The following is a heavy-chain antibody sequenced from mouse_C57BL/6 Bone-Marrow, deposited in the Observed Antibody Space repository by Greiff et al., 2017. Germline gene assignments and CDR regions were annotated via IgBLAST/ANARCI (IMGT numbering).Heavy chain of an antibody. D-gene: IGHD1-1*01. J-gene: IGHJ1*03. V-gene: IGHV2-2*01. Sequence: QVQLKASGTGLVQPSQSLSITCTVSGFSLPCYGVHWVRQSPGKGLEWLGVIWSGGSTAYNAAFISRLSISKNNSKSQVFFKMNSLQADDTAIYYVARSGLPYYYGSSPLFDGWGTGTTVTVSS. CDR2: IWSGGST. CDR3: ARSGLPYYYGSSPLFDG. CDR1: GFSLPCYG.